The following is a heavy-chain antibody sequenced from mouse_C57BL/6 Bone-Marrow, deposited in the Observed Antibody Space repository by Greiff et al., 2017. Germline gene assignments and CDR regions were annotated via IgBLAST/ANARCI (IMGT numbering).Heavy chain of an antibody. Sequence: EVQLMESGGGLVKPGGSLKLSCAASGFTFSSYAMSWVRQTPEKRLEWVATISDGGSYTYYPDNVKGRFTISRDNAKNNLYLQMSHLKSEDTAMYYCARITTVVAPFDYWGQGTTLTVSS. J-gene: IGHJ2*01. D-gene: IGHD1-1*01. V-gene: IGHV5-4*01. CDR1: GFTFSSYA. CDR3: ARITTVVAPFDY. CDR2: ISDGGSYT.